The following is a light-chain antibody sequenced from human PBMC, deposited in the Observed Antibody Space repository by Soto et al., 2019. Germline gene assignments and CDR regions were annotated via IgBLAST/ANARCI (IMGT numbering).Light chain of an antibody. CDR2: EVT. J-gene: IGLJ2*01. CDR1: NNDVGAYPY. V-gene: IGLV2-14*01. Sequence: QSALTQPASVSGSPGQSITSSCTGTNNDVGAYPYVSWYQQHPGTAPKLIIYEVTNRPSGISDRFSGSKSGNTASLTISGLQAEDESDYYCSSFATSGTTVIFGGGTKLTVL. CDR3: SSFATSGTTVI.